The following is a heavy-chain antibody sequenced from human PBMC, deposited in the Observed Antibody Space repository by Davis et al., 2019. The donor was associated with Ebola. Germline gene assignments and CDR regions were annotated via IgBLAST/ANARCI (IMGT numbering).Heavy chain of an antibody. D-gene: IGHD3-9*01. CDR3: ARDAFSLSRYDTEDH. V-gene: IGHV3-48*03. CDR1: GFTFYRYE. CDR2: ISGSATST. Sequence: GESLKISCAASGFTFYRYEMNWVRQAPGKGLEWVSYISGSATSTFYADSVKGRFTISRDNARDSLYLQMDSLRVEDTAIYCCARDAFSLSRYDTEDHWGQGTLVTVSS. J-gene: IGHJ4*02.